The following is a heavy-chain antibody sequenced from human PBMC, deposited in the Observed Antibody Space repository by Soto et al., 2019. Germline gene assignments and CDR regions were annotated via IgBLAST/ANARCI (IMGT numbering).Heavy chain of an antibody. D-gene: IGHD6-19*01. Sequence: SETLSLTCTVSGGSISSGDYYWSWIRQPPGKGLEWIGYIYYSGSTYYNPPLKSRVTISVDTSKNQFSLKLSSVTAADTAVYYCAREFRLVPFWFDPWGQGTLVTVSS. CDR3: AREFRLVPFWFDP. CDR1: GGSISSGDYY. CDR2: IYYSGST. V-gene: IGHV4-30-4*01. J-gene: IGHJ5*02.